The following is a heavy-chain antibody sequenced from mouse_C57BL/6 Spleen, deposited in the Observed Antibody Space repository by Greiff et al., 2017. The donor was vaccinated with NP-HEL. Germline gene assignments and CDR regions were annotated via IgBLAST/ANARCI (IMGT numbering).Heavy chain of an antibody. CDR2: IDPSDSYT. V-gene: IGHV1-69*01. CDR3: ARSGTTVRPIAY. CDR1: GYTFTSYW. Sequence: QVQLQQPGAELVMPGASVKLSCKASGYTFTSYWMHWVKQRPGQGLEWIGEIDPSDSYTNYNQKFKGKSTLTVDKSSSTAYMQLSSLTSEDSAVYYCARSGTTVRPIAYWGQGTLVTVSA. J-gene: IGHJ3*01. D-gene: IGHD1-1*01.